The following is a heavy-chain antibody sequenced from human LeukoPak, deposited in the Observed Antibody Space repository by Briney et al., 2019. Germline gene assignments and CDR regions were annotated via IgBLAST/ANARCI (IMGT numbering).Heavy chain of an antibody. V-gene: IGHV4-59*01. CDR3: ASSPFVYRGNFKVDY. CDR2: IYYGGST. D-gene: IGHD4-23*01. J-gene: IGHJ4*02. CDR1: GGSISNSY. Sequence: SETLSLTCTVSGGSISNSYWSWIRQPPEKGLEWIGYIYYGGSTNYNPSLKSRVTISVDTSKNQFSLNLSSVTAADTAVYYRASSPFVYRGNFKVDYWGQGTLVTVSS.